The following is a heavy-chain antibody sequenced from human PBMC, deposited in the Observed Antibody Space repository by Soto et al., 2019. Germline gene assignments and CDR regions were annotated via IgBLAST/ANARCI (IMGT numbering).Heavy chain of an antibody. V-gene: IGHV4-59*08. J-gene: IGHJ3*02. CDR1: GGSISTYY. D-gene: IGHD6-6*01. CDR2: IYYSGYT. Sequence: SETLSLTCTVSGGSISTYYWSWIRQPPGKGLEWIGYIYYSGYTNYNPSLKSRVTISVDTSKNQFSLKLSSVTAADTAVYYCARPRRYSSSSEAFDIWGQGAMVTVSS. CDR3: ARPRRYSSSSEAFDI.